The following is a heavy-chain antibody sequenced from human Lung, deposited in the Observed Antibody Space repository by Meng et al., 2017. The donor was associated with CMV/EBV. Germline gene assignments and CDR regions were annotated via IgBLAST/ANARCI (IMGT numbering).Heavy chain of an antibody. CDR2: IRYDGSNK. D-gene: IGHD2-2*01. Sequence: GGSLRLSCAASGFTFSSYGMHWVRQAPGKGLEWVAFIRYDGSNKYYADSVKGRFTISRDNSKNTLYLQMNSLRAEDTAVYYCAKDFCSSTSCYRSYYYYGMDVWXQGTTVXVSS. CDR1: GFTFSSYG. CDR3: AKDFCSSTSCYRSYYYYGMDV. V-gene: IGHV3-30*02. J-gene: IGHJ6*02.